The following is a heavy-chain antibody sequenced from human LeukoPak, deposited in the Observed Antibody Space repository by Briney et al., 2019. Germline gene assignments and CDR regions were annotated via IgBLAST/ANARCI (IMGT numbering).Heavy chain of an antibody. CDR3: APPPSSNFDY. D-gene: IGHD3-16*02. CDR2: ISYDGSNN. V-gene: IGHV3-30-3*01. Sequence: GGSLRLSCAASGFPFSSYAMHWVRQAPGKGLEWVAVISYDGSNNYYADSVKGRFTISRDKSKNTLYLQMNSLRAEDTAVYYCAPPPSSNFDYWGQGTLVTVSS. J-gene: IGHJ4*02. CDR1: GFPFSSYA.